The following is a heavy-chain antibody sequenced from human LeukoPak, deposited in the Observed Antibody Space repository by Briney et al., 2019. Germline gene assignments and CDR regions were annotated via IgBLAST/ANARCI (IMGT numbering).Heavy chain of an antibody. D-gene: IGHD1-1*01. CDR1: GASINTYY. J-gene: IGHJ5*02. CDR3: ARHGTSGTNLNWFDP. CDR2: IYYSGST. V-gene: IGHV4-59*01. Sequence: SETLSLTCTVSGASINTYYWSWIRQPPGKGLEWIGYIYYSGSTSYNPSLKTRVTISIDTSKNQFSLKLSSVTAADTAVYYCARHGTSGTNLNWFDPWGQGTLVTVSS.